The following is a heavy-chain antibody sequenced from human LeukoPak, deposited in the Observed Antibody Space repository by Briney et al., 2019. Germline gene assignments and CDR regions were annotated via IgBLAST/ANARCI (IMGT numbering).Heavy chain of an antibody. J-gene: IGHJ4*02. CDR2: INWDGGAY. V-gene: IGHV3-20*04. Sequence: GRSLRLSCTDSGNTFDDYGMTWVRQAPGKGLEWVSGINWDGGAYNYAASVKGRFTISRDNAKNSLYLEMNSLRVEDTAVYFCARDLSSSWYSLAYWGQGILVIVSS. CDR1: GNTFDDYG. D-gene: IGHD3-22*01. CDR3: ARDLSSSWYSLAY.